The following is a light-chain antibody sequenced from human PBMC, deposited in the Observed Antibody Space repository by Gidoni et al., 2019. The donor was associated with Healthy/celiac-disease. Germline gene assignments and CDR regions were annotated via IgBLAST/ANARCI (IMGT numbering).Light chain of an antibody. J-gene: IGKJ2*01. Sequence: EMGLTQSPGPRSLPPGERATLSCRASQSVSSSYLAWYQQKPGQAPRLLISGASSRATGIPDRFSGSGSGPDFTLTISSLEPEDFAVYYCQQYGSSPYTFGQGTKLEIK. CDR3: QQYGSSPYT. V-gene: IGKV3-20*01. CDR2: GAS. CDR1: QSVSSSY.